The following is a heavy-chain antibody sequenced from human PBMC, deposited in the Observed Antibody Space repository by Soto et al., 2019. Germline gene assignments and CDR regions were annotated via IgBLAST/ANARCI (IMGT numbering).Heavy chain of an antibody. Sequence: SVKVSCKASGGTFSSYAISWVRQAPGQGLEWMGGIIPIFGTANYAQKFQGRVTITADESTSTAYMELSSLRSEDTAVYYCARDRYYYDSSGYYYVSLDAFDIWGQGTMVTVS. CDR3: ARDRYYYDSSGYYYVSLDAFDI. CDR1: GGTFSSYA. D-gene: IGHD3-22*01. CDR2: IIPIFGTA. J-gene: IGHJ3*02. V-gene: IGHV1-69*13.